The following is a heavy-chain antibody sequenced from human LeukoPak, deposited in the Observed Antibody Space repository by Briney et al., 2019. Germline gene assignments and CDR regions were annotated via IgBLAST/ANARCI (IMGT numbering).Heavy chain of an antibody. V-gene: IGHV4-61*02. CDR2: IYTSGST. J-gene: IGHJ6*03. D-gene: IGHD3-22*01. CDR1: GGSISSGSYY. Sequence: SQTLSLTCTVSGGSISSGSYYWSWIRQPAGKGLEWIGRIYTSGSTNYNPSLKSRVTISVDTSKNQFSLKLSSVTAADTAVYYCARSSSGYLSYYYYYYMDVWGKGTTVTVS. CDR3: ARSSSGYLSYYYYYYMDV.